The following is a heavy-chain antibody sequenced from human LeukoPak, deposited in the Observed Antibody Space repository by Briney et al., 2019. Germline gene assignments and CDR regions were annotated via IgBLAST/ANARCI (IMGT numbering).Heavy chain of an antibody. J-gene: IGHJ4*02. D-gene: IGHD1-26*01. CDR1: GGTFSSYA. Sequence: ASVKVSCKASGGTFSSYAISWVRQAPGQRLEWMGWINADNGNTRYSQKFQGRVTFTRDTSASTAYMELSSLRSEDTAVYYCARDGEVGATPYYFDYWGQGTLVTVSS. CDR2: INADNGNT. V-gene: IGHV1-3*01. CDR3: ARDGEVGATPYYFDY.